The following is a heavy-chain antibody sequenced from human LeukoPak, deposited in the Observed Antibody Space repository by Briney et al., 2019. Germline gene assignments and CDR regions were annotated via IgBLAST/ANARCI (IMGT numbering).Heavy chain of an antibody. Sequence: SETLSLTCTVSGGSISSYYWNWIRQPPGKGLEWIGYIYYSGSTNYNPSLKSRVTISVDTSKNQFSLKLSSVTAADTAVYYCARRYYDFHYYFDYWGQGALVTVSS. CDR3: ARRYYDFHYYFDY. J-gene: IGHJ4*02. D-gene: IGHD3-3*01. V-gene: IGHV4-59*01. CDR2: IYYSGST. CDR1: GGSISSYY.